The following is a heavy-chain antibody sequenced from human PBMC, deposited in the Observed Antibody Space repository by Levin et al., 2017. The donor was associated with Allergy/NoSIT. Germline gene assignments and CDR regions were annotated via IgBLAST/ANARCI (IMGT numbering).Heavy chain of an antibody. J-gene: IGHJ4*02. V-gene: IGHV3-30*04. CDR2: ISYDGSNK. Sequence: GGSLRLSCAASGFTFSSYAMHWVRQAPGKGLEWVAVISYDGSNKYYADSVKGRFTISRDNSKNTLYLQMNSLRAEDTAVYYCARESGDCTNGVCYRYWGQGTLVTVSS. CDR1: GFTFSSYA. D-gene: IGHD2-8*01. CDR3: ARESGDCTNGVCYRY.